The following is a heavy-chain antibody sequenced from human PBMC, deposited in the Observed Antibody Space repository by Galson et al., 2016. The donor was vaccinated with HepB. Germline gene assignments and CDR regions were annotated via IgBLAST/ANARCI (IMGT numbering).Heavy chain of an antibody. J-gene: IGHJ4*02. Sequence: SLRLSCAASGFTFSSCGMHWVRQAPGKGLEWVALISYDGSYSSYADSVKGRFTISRDNSKNTLYLQLNSLRAEDTAVYYCAREHPGIAAAILDYRGQGTPVTVST. V-gene: IGHV3-33*05. CDR2: ISYDGSYS. D-gene: IGHD6-25*01. CDR3: AREHPGIAAAILDY. CDR1: GFTFSSCG.